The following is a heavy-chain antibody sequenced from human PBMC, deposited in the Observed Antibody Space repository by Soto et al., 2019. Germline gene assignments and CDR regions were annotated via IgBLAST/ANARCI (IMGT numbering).Heavy chain of an antibody. Sequence: SGGSLRLSCAASGFTFSDYYMSWIRQAPGKGLEWVSYISSSSYTNYADSVKGRFTISRDNAKNSLYLQMNSLRAEDTAVYYCARVLGPNMVQLERNYYYGMDVWGQGTTVTV. V-gene: IGHV3-11*06. J-gene: IGHJ6*02. CDR3: ARVLGPNMVQLERNYYYGMDV. CDR2: ISSSSYT. CDR1: GFTFSDYY. D-gene: IGHD1-1*01.